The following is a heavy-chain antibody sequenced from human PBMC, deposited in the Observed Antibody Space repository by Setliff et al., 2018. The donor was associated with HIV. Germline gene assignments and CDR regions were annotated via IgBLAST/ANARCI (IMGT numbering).Heavy chain of an antibody. J-gene: IGHJ4*02. CDR1: GLTFSSYG. V-gene: IGHV3-30*02. CDR2: IRNDGSDK. Sequence: LRLSCAASGLTFSSYGVHWVRQAPGKGLEWVAFIRNDGSDKHYVDSVKGRFTISRDNSKNTLYLQMNSLRAEDTAVYYCAMSPYSSGLFDYWGQGTLVTVSS. CDR3: AMSPYSSGLFDY. D-gene: IGHD6-19*01.